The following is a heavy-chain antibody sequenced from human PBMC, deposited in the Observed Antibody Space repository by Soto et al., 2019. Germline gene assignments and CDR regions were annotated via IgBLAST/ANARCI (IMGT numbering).Heavy chain of an antibody. J-gene: IGHJ2*01. Sequence: EGQLLESGGGLVQPGGSLRLSCAASGFTFSRYAMTGVRQAPGQGLEGVSAITGSGGYTNYADSVKGRFTISRDNSKNTLYLQMNSLRAVDTAVYYCAKVGTYYESDVYWYFDLWGRGTLVTVSS. V-gene: IGHV3-23*01. CDR3: AKVGTYYESDVYWYFDL. D-gene: IGHD3-22*01. CDR1: GFTFSRYA. CDR2: ITGSGGYT.